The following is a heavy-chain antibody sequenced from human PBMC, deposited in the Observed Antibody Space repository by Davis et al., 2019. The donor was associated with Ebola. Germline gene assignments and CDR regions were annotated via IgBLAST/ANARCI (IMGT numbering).Heavy chain of an antibody. CDR2: IYYSGST. CDR1: GFTFTSYA. D-gene: IGHD6-13*01. V-gene: IGHV4-39*01. Sequence: PGGSLRLSCAASGFTFTSYAMSWIRQPPGKGLEWIGSIYYSGSTYYNPSLKSRVTISVDTSKNQFSLKLSSVTAADTAVYYCARQLGSQLVLWPYYFDYWGQGTLVTVSS. J-gene: IGHJ4*02. CDR3: ARQLGSQLVLWPYYFDY.